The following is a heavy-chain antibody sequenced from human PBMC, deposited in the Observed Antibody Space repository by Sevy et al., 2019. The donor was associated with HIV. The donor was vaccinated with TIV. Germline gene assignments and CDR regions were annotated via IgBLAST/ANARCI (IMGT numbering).Heavy chain of an antibody. V-gene: IGHV3-23*01. CDR3: AKDTDSGSYLNDAFDI. CDR2: LNGSGGRT. Sequence: GGSLRVSCAASGFTFSSFAMSWVRQTPGKGLEWVSGLNGSGGRTYYPDSVKGRFTISRDNSKNTLYLQMNSLRAEDTAVYYCAKDTDSGSYLNDAFDIRGQGTMVTVSS. J-gene: IGHJ3*02. D-gene: IGHD1-26*01. CDR1: GFTFSSFA.